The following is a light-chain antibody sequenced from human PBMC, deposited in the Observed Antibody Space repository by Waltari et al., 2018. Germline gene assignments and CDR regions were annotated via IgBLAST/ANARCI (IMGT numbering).Light chain of an antibody. Sequence: ELLLTQSPGPLYLSPGERATLSCRASQSLRSNFLAWYQHKAGQAPRLLIYGTSTRATGIPDRFSGSGSGTDFTLAIRRLEPEDFAVYYCQQYDSSPRTFGLGTKVEVK. CDR2: GTS. CDR3: QQYDSSPRT. J-gene: IGKJ1*01. V-gene: IGKV3-20*01. CDR1: QSLRSNF.